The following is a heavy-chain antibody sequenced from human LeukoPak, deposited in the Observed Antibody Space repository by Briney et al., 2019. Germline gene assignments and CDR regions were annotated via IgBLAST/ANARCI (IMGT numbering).Heavy chain of an antibody. J-gene: IGHJ5*02. Sequence: GGSLRLSCAASGFTFSSYDMHWVRQVTGKRLEWVSAIGIAGDTYYLDSVKGRFTISRENAMNSLYLQMNSLRAGDTAVYYCARGGDRDHWGQGTLVTVSS. V-gene: IGHV3-13*04. CDR1: GFTFSSYD. CDR3: ARGGDRDH. CDR2: IGIAGDT.